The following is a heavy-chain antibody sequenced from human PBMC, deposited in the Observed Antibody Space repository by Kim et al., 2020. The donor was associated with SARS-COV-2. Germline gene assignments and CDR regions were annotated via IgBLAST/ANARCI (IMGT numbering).Heavy chain of an antibody. D-gene: IGHD4-17*01. J-gene: IGHJ4*02. V-gene: IGHV3-30*01. CDR3: ARDKSSAVTIFDS. Sequence: AESGKGRLTISRDNSKNTLYLTINRLRAEDTAVYYCARDKSSAVTIFDSWGQGTLVTVSS.